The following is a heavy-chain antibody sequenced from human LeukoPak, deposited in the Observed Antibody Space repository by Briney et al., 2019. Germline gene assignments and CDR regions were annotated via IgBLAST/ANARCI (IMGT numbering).Heavy chain of an antibody. CDR3: ARRQLSRSSGSKYKGPSNWFEP. CDR1: GGSISSSSYY. V-gene: IGHV4-39*01. J-gene: IGHJ5*02. D-gene: IGHD3-10*01. CDR2: IFYSGTT. Sequence: SETLSLTCTVSGGSISSSSYYWGWIPQPPGKGLECIVSIFYSGTTYYNPSLKSRVTISVDTSKNQFFLKMSSVTAADTGVYYSARRQLSRSSGSKYKGPSNWFEPWGQGTLVTVSS.